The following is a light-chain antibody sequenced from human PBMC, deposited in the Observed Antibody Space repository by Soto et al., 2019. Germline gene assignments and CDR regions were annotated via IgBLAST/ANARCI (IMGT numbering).Light chain of an antibody. CDR1: QTVSSNF. CDR3: QQYGSSPIT. CDR2: GAS. J-gene: IGKJ5*01. Sequence: IVLTQSPGSLSLSPGERATLSCRASQTVSSNFLAWYQEKPGQGPRLLIYGASTRATGIPARFSGSGSGTEFTLTISSLQSEDFAVYYCQQYGSSPITFGQGTRLEIK. V-gene: IGKV3-20*01.